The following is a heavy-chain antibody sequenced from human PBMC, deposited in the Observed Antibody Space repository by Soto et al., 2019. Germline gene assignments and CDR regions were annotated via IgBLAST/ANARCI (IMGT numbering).Heavy chain of an antibody. CDR3: ASSGYSSSWFGYYYYGMDV. V-gene: IGHV3-30-3*01. J-gene: IGHJ6*02. D-gene: IGHD6-13*01. CDR1: GFTFSSYA. Sequence: GGSLRLSCAASGFTFSSYAMHWVRQAPGKGLEWVAVISYDGNYKYYTDSVKGRLTISRDNSKNTLYLQMNRLRAEDTAVYYCASSGYSSSWFGYYYYGMDVWGQGTMVTVSS. CDR2: ISYDGNYK.